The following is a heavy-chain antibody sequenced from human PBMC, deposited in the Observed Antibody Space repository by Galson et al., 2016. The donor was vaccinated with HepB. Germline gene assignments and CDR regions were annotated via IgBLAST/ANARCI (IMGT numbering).Heavy chain of an antibody. J-gene: IGHJ3*02. CDR1: GYTFTSNG. D-gene: IGHD2-8*01. CDR3: ARDRDHGLDN. CDR2: ISASKGNT. Sequence: SVKVSCKASGYTFTSNGISWVRQAPGQGLEWMGCISASKGNTNCAQKVQGRLTVTTDTSTRTAYMELRNLRSDDTAVYYCARDRDHGLDNWGQGTMVTVSS. V-gene: IGHV1-18*04.